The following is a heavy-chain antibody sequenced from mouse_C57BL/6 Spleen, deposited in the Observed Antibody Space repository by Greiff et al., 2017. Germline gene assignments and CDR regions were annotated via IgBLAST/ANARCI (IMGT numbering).Heavy chain of an antibody. V-gene: IGHV6-3*01. CDR2: IRLKSDNYAT. CDR1: GFTFSNYW. D-gene: IGHD3-3*01. Sequence: EVKLVESGGGLVQPGGSMKLSCVASGFTFSNYWMNWVRQSPEKGLEWVAQIRLKSDNYATHYAESVKGRFTISRDDSKSSVDLQMNNLRAEDTGIYYCTGGAVLFAYWGQGTLVTVSA. CDR3: TGGAVLFAY. J-gene: IGHJ3*01.